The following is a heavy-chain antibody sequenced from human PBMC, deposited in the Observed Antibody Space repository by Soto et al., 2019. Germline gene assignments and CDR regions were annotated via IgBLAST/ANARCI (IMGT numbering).Heavy chain of an antibody. CDR2: ISWNSGNI. J-gene: IGHJ6*02. D-gene: IGHD6-13*01. Sequence: SLRLSCAASGFLFGEFAMYWVRQAPGKGLEWVSFISWNSGNIGYADSVKGRFTISRDNAKNSLYLQMNSLRAEDTALYYCAKDIRVSDDYYAMDVWGQGTTVTVSS. CDR3: AKDIRVSDDYYAMDV. V-gene: IGHV3-9*01. CDR1: GFLFGEFA.